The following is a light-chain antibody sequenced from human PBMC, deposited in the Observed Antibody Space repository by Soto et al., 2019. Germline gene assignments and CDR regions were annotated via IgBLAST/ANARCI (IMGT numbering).Light chain of an antibody. CDR2: AAT. Sequence: IQMTQSPSSVSASVGDRVTITCRASQDISSLLAWYQHKPGKAPKLLIYAATTLQSGVPSRFSGSESGAEFTLTISSLQPEDFATYYCQQADTFPFTFGPGTKVDMK. CDR1: QDISSL. V-gene: IGKV1-12*01. CDR3: QQADTFPFT. J-gene: IGKJ3*01.